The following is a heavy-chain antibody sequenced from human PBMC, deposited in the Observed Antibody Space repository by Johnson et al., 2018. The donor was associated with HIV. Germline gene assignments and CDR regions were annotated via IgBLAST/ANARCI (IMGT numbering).Heavy chain of an antibody. Sequence: WDGGSTYYADSVKGRFTISRDNSKNSLYLQMNSLRTEDTALYYCATTKYSSSSHAFDIWGQGTMVTVSS. CDR2: WDGGST. J-gene: IGHJ3*02. V-gene: IGHV3-43*01. CDR3: ATTKYSSSSHAFDI. D-gene: IGHD6-6*01.